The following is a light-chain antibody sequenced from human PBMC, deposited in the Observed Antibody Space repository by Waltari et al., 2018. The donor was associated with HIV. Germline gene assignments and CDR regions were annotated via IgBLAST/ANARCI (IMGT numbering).Light chain of an antibody. CDR2: VNT. CDR1: RSNLGAGFD. V-gene: IGLV1-40*01. CDR3: QSYDSSLSGLL. Sequence: QSVLKQPPSVSGAPGQRGTISCTGSRSNLGAGFDVTSYQQLPGNPPKLPLHVNTNRPSGVPDRFSGSKSGTSASLAITGLQAEDEADYYCQSYDSSLSGLLFGGGTKLTVL. J-gene: IGLJ2*01.